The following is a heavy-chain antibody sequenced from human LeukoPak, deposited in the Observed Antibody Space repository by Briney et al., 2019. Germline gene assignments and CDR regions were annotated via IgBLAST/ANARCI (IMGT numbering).Heavy chain of an antibody. D-gene: IGHD6-19*01. Sequence: GGSLRLSCAASGFTFSSYGMHWVRQAPGKGLEGVAVIWYDGSNKYYADSVKGRFTISRDNSKNTLYLQMNSLRAEDTAVYYCARSYSSGWYFGYWGQGTLVTVSS. CDR1: GFTFSSYG. CDR2: IWYDGSNK. J-gene: IGHJ4*02. V-gene: IGHV3-33*01. CDR3: ARSYSSGWYFGY.